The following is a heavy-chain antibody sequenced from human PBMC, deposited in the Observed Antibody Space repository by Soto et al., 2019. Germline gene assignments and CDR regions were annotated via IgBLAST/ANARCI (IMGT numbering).Heavy chain of an antibody. Sequence: QVQLVESGGGVVQPGRSLRLSCAASGFTFSSYAMHWVRQAPGKGLEWVAVISYDGSNKYYADSVKGRFTISRDNSKNTLYLQMNSLRAEDTAVYYCARETVGGVATMTGDYWGQGTLVTVSS. D-gene: IGHD5-12*01. CDR3: ARETVGGVATMTGDY. CDR2: ISYDGSNK. V-gene: IGHV3-30-3*01. CDR1: GFTFSSYA. J-gene: IGHJ4*02.